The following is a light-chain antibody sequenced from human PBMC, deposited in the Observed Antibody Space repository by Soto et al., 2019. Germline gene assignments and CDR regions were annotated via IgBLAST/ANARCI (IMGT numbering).Light chain of an antibody. J-gene: IGLJ2*01. Sequence: QSVLTQPPSVSGAPGQRVTISCTGSSSNIGAGYDVHWYQQLPGTATKLLIYGNSNRPSGVPDRFSGSKSGTSASLAITGLQAEDEADYYCQSYDSSLSALVFGGGTKVTVL. CDR2: GNS. CDR1: SSNIGAGYD. V-gene: IGLV1-40*01. CDR3: QSYDSSLSALV.